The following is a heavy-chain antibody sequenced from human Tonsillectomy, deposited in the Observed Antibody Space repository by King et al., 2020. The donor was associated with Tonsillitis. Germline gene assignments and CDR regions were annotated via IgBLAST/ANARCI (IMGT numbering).Heavy chain of an antibody. CDR1: GFTFSSYA. Sequence: FQLVQSGGGLVQPGGSLRLSCSASGFTFSSYAMHWVRQAPGKGLEYVSAISSNGGSTYYADSVKGRFTISRDNSKNTLYLQMSSLRAEDTAVYYCVKAPGYSSGWYYFDYWGQGTLVTVSS. V-gene: IGHV3-64D*06. D-gene: IGHD6-19*01. CDR3: VKAPGYSSGWYYFDY. CDR2: ISSNGGST. J-gene: IGHJ4*02.